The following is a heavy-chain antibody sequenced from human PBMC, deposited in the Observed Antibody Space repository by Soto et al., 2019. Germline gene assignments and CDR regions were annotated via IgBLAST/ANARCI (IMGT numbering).Heavy chain of an antibody. D-gene: IGHD6-19*01. CDR3: AKDLIGRIAVAGTMDY. V-gene: IGHV3-23*01. CDR2: ISGSGGST. CDR1: GFTFSSYA. Sequence: EVQLLESGGGLVQPGGSLRLSCAASGFTFSSYAMSWVRQAPGKGLEWVSAISGSGGSTYYADSVKGRFTISRDNSKNTLYLQMNSLRAEDTAVYYCAKDLIGRIAVAGTMDYWGQGTLVTVSS. J-gene: IGHJ4*02.